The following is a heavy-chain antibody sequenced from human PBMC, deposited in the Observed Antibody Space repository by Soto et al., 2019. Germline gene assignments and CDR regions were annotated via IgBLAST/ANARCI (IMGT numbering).Heavy chain of an antibody. V-gene: IGHV3-23*01. CDR3: AKGKANTVFGVNTLFDY. J-gene: IGHJ4*02. CDR1: GFTFSSYS. CDR2: ISGNGGST. D-gene: IGHD3-3*01. Sequence: PVGSRILSCAASGFTFSSYSMILVRQARGKGLEWVSTISGNGGSTHYADSVKGRFTISRDNSMNTLYLQMNSLRAEDTAIYYCAKGKANTVFGVNTLFDYWGQGTLVTGSS.